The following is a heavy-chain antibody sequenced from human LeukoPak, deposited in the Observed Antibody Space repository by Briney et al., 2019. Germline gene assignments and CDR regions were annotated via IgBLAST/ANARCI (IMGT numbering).Heavy chain of an antibody. CDR2: ISSSSSYI. CDR1: GFTVINNY. Sequence: PGGSLRLSCAASGFTVINNYMTWVRQAPGKGLEWVSSISSSSSYIYYADSVKGRFTISRDNAKNSLYLQMNSLRAEDTAVYYCARQGSYYPADFDYWGQGTLVTVSS. D-gene: IGHD3-22*01. J-gene: IGHJ4*02. CDR3: ARQGSYYPADFDY. V-gene: IGHV3-21*01.